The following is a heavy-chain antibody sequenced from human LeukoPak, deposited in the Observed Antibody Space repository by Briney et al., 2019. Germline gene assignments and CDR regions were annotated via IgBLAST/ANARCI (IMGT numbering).Heavy chain of an antibody. CDR3: ARGEYCCGGSCYSAAFDI. J-gene: IGHJ3*02. CDR1: GFTFSSYW. Sequence: GSLRLSCAASGFTFSSYWMHWVRQAPGKGLVWVSRIYSDGSSTNYADSVKGRFTISRDNAKNTLYLQMNSLRAEDTAVYYCARGEYCCGGSCYSAAFDIWGQGTMVTVSS. CDR2: IYSDGSST. D-gene: IGHD2-15*01. V-gene: IGHV3-74*01.